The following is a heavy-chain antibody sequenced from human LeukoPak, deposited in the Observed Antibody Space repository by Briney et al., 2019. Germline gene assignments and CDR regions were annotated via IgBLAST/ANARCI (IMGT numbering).Heavy chain of an antibody. CDR3: ARLSSRRFPPTYSFDRRNYFDY. CDR2: INHSGST. Sequence: PSETLSLTCAVYGGSFSNYYWSWIRQPPGKGLEWIGEINHSGSTSYNPSLKSRVTMSVDTSKNQFSLKLISVTAADTAVYYCARLSSRRFPPTYSFDRRNYFDYWGQGTLVTVSS. J-gene: IGHJ4*02. D-gene: IGHD3-22*01. V-gene: IGHV4-34*01. CDR1: GGSFSNYY.